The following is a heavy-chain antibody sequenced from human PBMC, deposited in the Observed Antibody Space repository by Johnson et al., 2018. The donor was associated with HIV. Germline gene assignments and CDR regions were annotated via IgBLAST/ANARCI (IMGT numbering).Heavy chain of an antibody. Sequence: QVQLVESGGGVVQPGRSLRLSCAASGFTFSSYAMHWVRQAPGKGLEWVAVISYDGSNKDYADSVKGRFTISRDNSKNTLYLQMNSLRAEDTAVYYCAKGGRGGQRRGAFHIWGQGTMVTVSS. CDR3: AKGGRGGQRRGAFHI. D-gene: IGHD3-16*01. V-gene: IGHV3-30*04. CDR2: ISYDGSNK. CDR1: GFTFSSYA. J-gene: IGHJ3*02.